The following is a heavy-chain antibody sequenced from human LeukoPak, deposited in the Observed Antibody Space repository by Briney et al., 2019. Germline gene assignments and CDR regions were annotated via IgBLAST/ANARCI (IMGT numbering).Heavy chain of an antibody. D-gene: IGHD5-18*01. CDR3: ARHGGYSYGDAFDI. CDR1: GFTFSSYS. V-gene: IGHV3-21*01. J-gene: IGHJ3*02. CDR2: ISSSSSYI. Sequence: PGGSLRLSCAASGFTFSSYSMNWVRQAPGKGLEWVSSISSSSSYIYYADSVKGRFTISRDNAKNSLYLQMNSLRAEDTAVYYCARHGGYSYGDAFDIWGQGTMVTVSS.